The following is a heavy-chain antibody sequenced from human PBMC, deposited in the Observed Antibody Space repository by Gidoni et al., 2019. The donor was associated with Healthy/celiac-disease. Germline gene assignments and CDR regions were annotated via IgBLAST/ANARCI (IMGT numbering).Heavy chain of an antibody. D-gene: IGHD3-22*01. CDR3: ARVSYYYDSSGYYPVVFDY. CDR1: GYTFTSYG. CDR2: ISAYNGNT. V-gene: IGHV1-18*01. Sequence: QVQLVQSGAEVQKPGASVKVSCKASGYTFTSYGISWVRQAPGQGLERMGWISAYNGNTNYAQKLQGRGTMTTDTSTSTAYMELRSLRSDDTAVYYCARVSYYYDSSGYYPVVFDYWGQGTLVTVSS. J-gene: IGHJ4*02.